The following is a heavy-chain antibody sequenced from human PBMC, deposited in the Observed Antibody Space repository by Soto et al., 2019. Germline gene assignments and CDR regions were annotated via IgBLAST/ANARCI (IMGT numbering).Heavy chain of an antibody. CDR2: ISYDGSNK. Sequence: LRLSCAASGFTFSSYAMHWVRQAPGKGLEWVAVISYDGSNKYYADSVKGRFTISRDNSKNTLYLQMNSLRAEDAAVYYCARDYSTTTVVMDAFDIWGQGTMVTVSS. CDR3: ARDYSTTTVVMDAFDI. D-gene: IGHD4-17*01. J-gene: IGHJ3*02. CDR1: GFTFSSYA. V-gene: IGHV3-30-3*01.